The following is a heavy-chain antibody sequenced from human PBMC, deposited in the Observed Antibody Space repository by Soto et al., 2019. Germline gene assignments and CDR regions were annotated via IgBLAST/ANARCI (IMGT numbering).Heavy chain of an antibody. J-gene: IGHJ6*02. Sequence: SETLSLTCTVSGGSISSYYWSWIRQPPGKGLEWIGYIYYSGSTNSNPSLKSRVTISVETSKNQFSLKLSPVTAADTAVYYCARERWGYCSSTSCYSDYYYYGMDVWGQGTTVTVSS. D-gene: IGHD2-2*01. V-gene: IGHV4-59*01. CDR2: IYYSGST. CDR1: GGSISSYY. CDR3: ARERWGYCSSTSCYSDYYYYGMDV.